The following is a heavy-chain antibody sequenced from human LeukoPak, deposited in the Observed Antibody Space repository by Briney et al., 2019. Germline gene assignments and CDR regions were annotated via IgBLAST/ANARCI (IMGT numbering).Heavy chain of an antibody. CDR1: GCTFSSYW. D-gene: IGHD3-10*01. V-gene: IGHV3-74*01. Sequence: GGSLRLSCAASGCTFSSYWMHWVRQAPGKGLVGVSRISTDGSVTSYADSVKGRFTISRDNAKNTMYLQMNSLRAEDTAVYYCARIGGSGSYSGHYFDHWGQGTLVTVSS. J-gene: IGHJ4*02. CDR2: ISTDGSVT. CDR3: ARIGGSGSYSGHYFDH.